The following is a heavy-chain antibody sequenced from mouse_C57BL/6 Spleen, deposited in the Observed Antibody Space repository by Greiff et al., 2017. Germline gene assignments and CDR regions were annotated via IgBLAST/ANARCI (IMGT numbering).Heavy chain of an antibody. D-gene: IGHD1-1*02. Sequence: QVQLQQSGAELVRPGASVTLSCKASGYTFTDYEMHWVKQTPVHGLEWIGAIDPETGGTAYNQKFKGKAILTADKSSSTAYMELRSLTSEVSSVYYCTRPMGFAYWGQGTLVTVSA. CDR2: IDPETGGT. CDR1: GYTFTDYE. V-gene: IGHV1-15*01. J-gene: IGHJ3*01. CDR3: TRPMGFAY.